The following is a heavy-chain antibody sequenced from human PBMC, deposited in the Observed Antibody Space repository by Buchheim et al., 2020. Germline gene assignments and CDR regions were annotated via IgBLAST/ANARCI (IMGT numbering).Heavy chain of an antibody. D-gene: IGHD6-13*01. CDR3: ARGSTSGGSWPDYYYYYGMDV. Sequence: QVQLQESGPGLVKPSQTLSLTCTVSGGSISSGDYYWSWIRQPPGKGLEWIGYIYYSGSTYYNPSLKSRVTIPVDTSKNQFSLKLSSVTAADTAVYYCARGSTSGGSWPDYYYYYGMDVWGQGTT. CDR2: IYYSGST. J-gene: IGHJ6*02. V-gene: IGHV4-30-4*01. CDR1: GGSISSGDYY.